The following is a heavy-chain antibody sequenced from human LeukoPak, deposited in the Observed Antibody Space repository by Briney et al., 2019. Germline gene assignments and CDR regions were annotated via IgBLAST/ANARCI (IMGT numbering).Heavy chain of an antibody. Sequence: GGSLRLSCAASGFTVSSNYMSWVRQAPGKGLEWVSAISGSGGSTYYADSVKGRFTISRDNSKNTLYLQMNSLRAEDTAVYYCAKDDSSGSYPLFDYWGQGTLVTVSS. D-gene: IGHD1-26*01. CDR2: ISGSGGST. CDR1: GFTVSSNY. V-gene: IGHV3-23*01. J-gene: IGHJ4*02. CDR3: AKDDSSGSYPLFDY.